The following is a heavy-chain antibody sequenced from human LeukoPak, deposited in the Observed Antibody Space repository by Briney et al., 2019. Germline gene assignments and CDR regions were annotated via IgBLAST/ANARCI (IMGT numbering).Heavy chain of an antibody. CDR1: GGSISSGGYY. CDR3: ARVVEDGYSDY. V-gene: IGHV4-61*08. Sequence: SETLSLTCTVSGGSISSGGYYWSWIRQPPEKGLEWIGYIYYRGSTQYNPSLKSRVTISVDRSKNQYSLKLNSVTAADTAVYYCARVVEDGYSDYWGQGTLVTVSS. D-gene: IGHD5-24*01. CDR2: IYYRGST. J-gene: IGHJ4*02.